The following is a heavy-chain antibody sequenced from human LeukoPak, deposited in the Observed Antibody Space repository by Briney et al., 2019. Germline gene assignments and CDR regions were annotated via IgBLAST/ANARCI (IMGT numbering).Heavy chain of an antibody. J-gene: IGHJ3*02. D-gene: IGHD1-1*01. CDR1: GFSFGDYA. Sequence: GRSLRLSCTASGFSFGDYALSWFRQAPGKGLEWAGFIRGKAYGGTTEYAASVKGRFTISRDDSKSIAYLQMNSLKTEDTAVYYCTRDRPNRNDDLDAFDIWGQGTMVTVSS. CDR3: TRDRPNRNDDLDAFDI. CDR2: IRGKAYGGTT. V-gene: IGHV3-49*03.